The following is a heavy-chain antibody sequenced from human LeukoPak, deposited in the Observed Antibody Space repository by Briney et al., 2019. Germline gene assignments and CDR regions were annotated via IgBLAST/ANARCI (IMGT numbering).Heavy chain of an antibody. CDR3: ARESDYGDAFDI. CDR2: IYYSGST. J-gene: IGHJ3*02. Sequence: SETLSLACTVSGGSISSYYWSWIRQPPGKGLEWIGYIYYSGSTNYNPSLKSRVTISVDTSKNQFSLKLSSVTAADTAVYYCARESDYGDAFDIWGQGTMVTVSS. V-gene: IGHV4-59*01. D-gene: IGHD4-17*01. CDR1: GGSISSYY.